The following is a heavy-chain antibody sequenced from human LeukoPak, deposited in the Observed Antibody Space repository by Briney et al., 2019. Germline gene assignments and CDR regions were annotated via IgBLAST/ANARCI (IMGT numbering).Heavy chain of an antibody. V-gene: IGHV1-24*01. D-gene: IGHD4-17*01. CDR1: GYSLTDLS. CDR2: FDPEDGEP. CDR3: AKSHGDYGLLDY. Sequence: ASAKVFCKVSGYSLTDLSLHWVLQAPGKGLEWLVGFDPEDGEPIYAQKFQGRLSMTEDTSKDTGYMELRTLRSEDTALYYCAKSHGDYGLLDYWGQGTLVTVSS. J-gene: IGHJ4*02.